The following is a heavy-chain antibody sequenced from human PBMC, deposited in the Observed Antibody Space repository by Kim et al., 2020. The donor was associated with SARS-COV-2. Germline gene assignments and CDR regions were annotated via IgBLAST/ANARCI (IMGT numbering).Heavy chain of an antibody. V-gene: IGHV3-23*01. Sequence: GGSLRLSCEASGFTFSDHAMSWVRRAPGKGLEWVSGISGSIPHTKYADSVRGRFTISRDNSKNTLYLQMDSLRVEDTAVYYCAKDLLYVPGRGYFDSWG. J-gene: IGHJ4*01. CDR2: ISGSIPHT. D-gene: IGHD3-10*01. CDR1: GFTFSDHA. CDR3: AKDLLYVPGRGYFDS.